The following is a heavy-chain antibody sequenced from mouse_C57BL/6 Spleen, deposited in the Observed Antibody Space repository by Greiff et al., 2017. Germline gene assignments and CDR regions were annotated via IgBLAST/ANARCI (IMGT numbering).Heavy chain of an antibody. CDR2: ISDGGSYT. CDR1: GFTFSSYA. D-gene: IGHD3-1*01. J-gene: IGHJ2*01. V-gene: IGHV5-4*03. CDR3: AKNGDTRGYFDY. Sequence: EVNLVESGGGLVKPGGSLKLSCAASGFTFSSYAMSWVRQTPEKRLEWVATISDGGSYTYYPDNVKGRFTISRDNAKNNLYLQMSHLKSEDTAMYYCAKNGDTRGYFDYWGQGTTLTVSS.